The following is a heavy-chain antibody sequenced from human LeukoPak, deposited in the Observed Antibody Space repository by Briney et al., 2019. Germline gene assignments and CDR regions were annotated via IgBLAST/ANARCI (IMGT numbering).Heavy chain of an antibody. CDR3: ARGLYSSSWYLWFDP. Sequence: ASVKVSCKASGYTFTGYYMHWVRQAPRQGLEWMGWINPNSGGTNYAQKFQGRVTMTRDTSISTAYMELSRLRSDDTAVYYCARGLYSSSWYLWFDPWGQGTLVTVSS. CDR1: GYTFTGYY. D-gene: IGHD6-13*01. J-gene: IGHJ5*02. CDR2: INPNSGGT. V-gene: IGHV1-2*02.